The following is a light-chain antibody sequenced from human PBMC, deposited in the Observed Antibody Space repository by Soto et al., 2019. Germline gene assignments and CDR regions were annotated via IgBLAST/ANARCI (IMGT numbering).Light chain of an antibody. CDR1: VSISSY. CDR2: GAF. CDR3: HQTYTIPWT. V-gene: IGKV1-39*01. Sequence: DIPMTQSPSSLSASVGDRVTITCRASVSISSYLSWYQQKPGRAPNLLIYGAFSLQGGVPSRFSGSGSGTDYTLTITSLQPEDFATYYCHQTYTIPWTFGQGTKVEIK. J-gene: IGKJ1*01.